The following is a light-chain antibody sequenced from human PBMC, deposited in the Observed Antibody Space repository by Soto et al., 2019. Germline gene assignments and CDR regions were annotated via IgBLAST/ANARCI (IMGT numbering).Light chain of an antibody. Sequence: EIVLTQSPATLSLSPGEKATLSCGASQSVSNYLAWYQQKPGQAXRLLIYDASTRATGIPARFSGSGSGTDFTLTISSLETEDFAVYYGQQRSNWPPLTFGGGTKVDIK. CDR2: DAS. V-gene: IGKV3-11*01. J-gene: IGKJ4*01. CDR3: QQRSNWPPLT. CDR1: QSVSNY.